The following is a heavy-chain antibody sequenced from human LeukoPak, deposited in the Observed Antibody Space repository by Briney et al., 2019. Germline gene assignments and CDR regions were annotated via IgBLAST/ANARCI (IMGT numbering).Heavy chain of an antibody. D-gene: IGHD3-22*01. J-gene: IGHJ6*03. CDR2: ISYSGST. V-gene: IGHV4-39*07. CDR1: GDSINSSTYY. Sequence: PSETLSLTCTVSGDSINSSTYYWGWIRQPPGKGLEWIGTISYSGSTFYNPSLKSRVTISVDTSKNRFSLKLSSLTAADTAMYYCARDRRVLVVTYGYYYMDVWGKGTTVTVSS. CDR3: ARDRRVLVVTYGYYYMDV.